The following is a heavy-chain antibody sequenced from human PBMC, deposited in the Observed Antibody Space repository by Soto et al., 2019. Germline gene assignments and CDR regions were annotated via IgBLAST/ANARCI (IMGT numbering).Heavy chain of an antibody. CDR1: GGSISSYY. Sequence: SETLSLTCTVSGGSISSYYWSWIRQPPGKGLEWIGYIYYSGSTNYNPSLASRVTISVDTSKNQFSLKLSSVTAADTAVYYCARRRRSTNGFDYSGQVTLGTVSS. CDR3: ARRRRSTNGFDY. V-gene: IGHV4-59*01. D-gene: IGHD2-8*01. CDR2: IYYSGST. J-gene: IGHJ4*02.